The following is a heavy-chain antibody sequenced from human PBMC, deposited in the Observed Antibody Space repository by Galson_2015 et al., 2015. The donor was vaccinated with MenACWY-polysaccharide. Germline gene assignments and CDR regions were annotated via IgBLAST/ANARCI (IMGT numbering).Heavy chain of an antibody. CDR1: DGSITINTYY. V-gene: IGHV4-39*01. Sequence: SETLSLTCTVFDGSITINTYYWGWLRQPPGKGLEWIGSIYISGTTYYTPSLRTRVSMSIATSKNQFSLKLTSVTAADTAVYYCARHDQYAGSSLNSWGQGTLVTVSS. D-gene: IGHD2-2*01. CDR2: IYISGTT. J-gene: IGHJ4*02. CDR3: ARHDQYAGSSLNS.